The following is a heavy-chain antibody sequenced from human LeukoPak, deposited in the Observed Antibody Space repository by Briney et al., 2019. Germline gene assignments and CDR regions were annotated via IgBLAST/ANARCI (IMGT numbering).Heavy chain of an antibody. D-gene: IGHD6-19*01. Sequence: PGGSLRLSCAASGFTFSSYWMSWVRQAPGKGLEWVANIKQDGSEEYYVDSVKGRFTISRDNAKNTLYLQMNSLRAEDTAVYYCARDHLSSGSSPDYYYYYYMDVWGKGTTVTISS. CDR3: ARDHLSSGSSPDYYYYYYMDV. CDR2: IKQDGSEE. V-gene: IGHV3-7*01. J-gene: IGHJ6*03. CDR1: GFTFSSYW.